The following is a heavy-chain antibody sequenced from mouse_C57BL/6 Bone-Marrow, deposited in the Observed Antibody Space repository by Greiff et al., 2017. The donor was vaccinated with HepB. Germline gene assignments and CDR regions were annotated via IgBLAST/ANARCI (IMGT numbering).Heavy chain of an antibody. CDR2: IDPENGDT. CDR1: GFNIKDDY. D-gene: IGHD2-4*01. V-gene: IGHV14-4*01. Sequence: VQLQQSGAELVRPGASVKLSCTASGFNIKDDYMHWVKQRPEQGLEWIGWIDPENGDTEYASKFQGKATITADTSSNTAYLQLSSLTSEDTAVYYCTTWRLRFDYWGQGTTLTVSS. J-gene: IGHJ2*01. CDR3: TTWRLRFDY.